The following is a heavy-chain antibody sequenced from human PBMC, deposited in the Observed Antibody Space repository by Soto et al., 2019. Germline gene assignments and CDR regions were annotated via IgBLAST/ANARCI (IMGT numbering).Heavy chain of an antibody. CDR1: GFTFDDYA. V-gene: IGHV3-9*01. Sequence: PGWSLRLSCAASGFTFDDYAMHWVRQAPGKGLEWVSGISWNSGSIGYADSVKGRFTISRDNAKNSLYLQMNSLRAEDTALYYCAKDIYRGGLGAFDIWGQGTMVTVSS. D-gene: IGHD3-16*01. J-gene: IGHJ3*02. CDR3: AKDIYRGGLGAFDI. CDR2: ISWNSGSI.